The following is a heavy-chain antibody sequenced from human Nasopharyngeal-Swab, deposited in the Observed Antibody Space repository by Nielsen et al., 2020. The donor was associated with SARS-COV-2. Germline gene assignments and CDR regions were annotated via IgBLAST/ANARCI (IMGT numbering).Heavy chain of an antibody. J-gene: IGHJ4*02. CDR2: IRNDGSSK. Sequence: GGSLRLSCAASGFTFTSHGMYWVRQAPGEGLDWVAFIRNDGSSKNYADSVKGRFTISRDNSKNTLYLQMNSLRAEDTAMYYCAKDRQLWSNDFDYWGQGTLVTVSS. CDR1: GFTFTSHG. V-gene: IGHV3-30*02. D-gene: IGHD5-18*01. CDR3: AKDRQLWSNDFDY.